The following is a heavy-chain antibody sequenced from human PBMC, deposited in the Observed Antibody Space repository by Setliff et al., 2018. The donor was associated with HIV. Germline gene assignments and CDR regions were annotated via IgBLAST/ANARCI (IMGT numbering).Heavy chain of an antibody. D-gene: IGHD3-3*01. J-gene: IGHJ4*02. V-gene: IGHV4-39*07. CDR3: ARGIENFWSGYIR. CDR2: VYYSGNT. CDR1: GGSITSNDHF. Sequence: SETLSLTCTVSGGSITSNDHFWAWVRQSPGKGLEWIGSVYYSGNTNQNPSLKSRVAISVDASKNLFFLKLTSVTPADTAVYYCARGIENFWSGYIRWGQGTLVTVSS.